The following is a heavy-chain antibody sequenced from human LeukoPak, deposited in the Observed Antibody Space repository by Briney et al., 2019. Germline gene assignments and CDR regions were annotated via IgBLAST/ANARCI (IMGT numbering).Heavy chain of an antibody. J-gene: IGHJ3*02. Sequence: ASVKVSCKASGYTFTSYAMHWVRQAPGQRLEWMGWINAGNGNTKYSQKFQGRVTITRDTSASTAYMELSSLRSEDTAVYYCARDHSSSWERRFDAFDIWGQGTMVTVSS. D-gene: IGHD6-13*01. V-gene: IGHV1-3*01. CDR1: GYTFTSYA. CDR2: INAGNGNT. CDR3: ARDHSSSWERRFDAFDI.